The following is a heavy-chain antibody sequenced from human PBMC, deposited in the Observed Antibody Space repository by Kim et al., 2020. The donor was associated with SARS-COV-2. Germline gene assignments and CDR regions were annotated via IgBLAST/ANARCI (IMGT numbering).Heavy chain of an antibody. CDR1: GYTFTSYA. V-gene: IGHV1-3*01. J-gene: IGHJ5*02. CDR3: ARDLRLYSGTATNWFDP. Sequence: ASVKVSCKASGYTFTSYAMHWVRQAPGQRLEWMGWINAGNGNTKYSQKFQGRVTITRDTSASTAYMELSSLRSEDTAVYYCARDLRLYSGTATNWFDPWGQGTLVTVSS. D-gene: IGHD1-26*01. CDR2: INAGNGNT.